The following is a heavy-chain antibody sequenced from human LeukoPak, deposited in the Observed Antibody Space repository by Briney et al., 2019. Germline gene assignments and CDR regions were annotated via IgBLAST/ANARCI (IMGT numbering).Heavy chain of an antibody. J-gene: IGHJ3*02. D-gene: IGHD2-15*01. Sequence: PSETLSLTCTVSGGSISSYYWSWIRQPPGKGLEWIGYIYYSGSTNYNPSLKSRVTISVDTSKNQFSLKLSSVTAADTAVYYCATTIGSCSGGSCYPLMPFDIWGQGTMVTVSS. V-gene: IGHV4-59*08. CDR1: GGSISSYY. CDR3: ATTIGSCSGGSCYPLMPFDI. CDR2: IYYSGST.